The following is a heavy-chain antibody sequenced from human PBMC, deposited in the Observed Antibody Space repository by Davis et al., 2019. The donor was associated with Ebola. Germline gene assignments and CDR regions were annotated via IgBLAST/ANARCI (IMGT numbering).Heavy chain of an antibody. D-gene: IGHD3-16*01. V-gene: IGHV4-39*01. CDR2: IYYSGST. CDR3: ARRAPYYDT. CDR1: GGSISSSSYS. Sequence: SETLSLTCTVSGGSISSSSYSWDWIRQPPGKGLEWIGSIYYSGSTYYNPSLKSRVTMSVDTSKNQFSLKLSSVTAADTAVYYCARRAPYYDTWGQGTLVTVSP. J-gene: IGHJ4*02.